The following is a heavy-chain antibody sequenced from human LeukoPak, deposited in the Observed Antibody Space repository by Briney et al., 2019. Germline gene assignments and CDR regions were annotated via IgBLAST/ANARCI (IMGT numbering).Heavy chain of an antibody. J-gene: IGHJ5*02. Sequence: GGSLRLSCAASGSTSSTYAMSWVRQAPGKGLEWVSAISGSGASTYYADSVTGRFTISRDNSKNTVLLHMKTLRVEDTALYYCARWGGSFSSRFDPWGQGTLVTVSS. V-gene: IGHV3-23*01. CDR2: ISGSGAST. CDR1: GSTSSTYA. CDR3: ARWGGSFSSRFDP. D-gene: IGHD1-26*01.